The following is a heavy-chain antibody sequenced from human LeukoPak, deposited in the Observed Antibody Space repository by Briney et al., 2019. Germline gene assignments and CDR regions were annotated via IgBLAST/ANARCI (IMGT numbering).Heavy chain of an antibody. CDR1: GFTFTSSA. CDR3: ADSPGYGDAPFN. V-gene: IGHV1-58*02. J-gene: IGHJ4*02. D-gene: IGHD4-17*01. Sequence: SVKVSCKASGFTFTSSAMQWVRQARGQRLEWIGWIVVGSGNTNYAQKFQERVTITRDMSTSTAYMELSSLRSEDTAVYYCADSPGYGDAPFNWGQGSLVTVSS. CDR2: IVVGSGNT.